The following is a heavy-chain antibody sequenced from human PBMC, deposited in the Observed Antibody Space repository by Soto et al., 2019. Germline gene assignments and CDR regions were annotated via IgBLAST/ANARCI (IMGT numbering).Heavy chain of an antibody. V-gene: IGHV4-4*02. J-gene: IGHJ4*02. D-gene: IGHD2-15*01. CDR2: TYHSGRT. Sequence: QVQLQESGPGLVKPSGTLSLTCAVSSGSISSSNWWSWVRQPPGKGLEWIGETYHSGRTNYNPSLKSRVTTSVDKSKNQFSLKLSSVTAADTAVYYCARSRYRAATVDYWGQGTLVTVSS. CDR1: SGSISSSNW. CDR3: ARSRYRAATVDY.